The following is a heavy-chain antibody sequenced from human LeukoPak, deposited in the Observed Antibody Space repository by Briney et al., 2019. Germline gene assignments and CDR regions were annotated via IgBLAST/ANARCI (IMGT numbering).Heavy chain of an antibody. CDR1: GFTFSSYG. CDR2: IRYDGSNK. D-gene: IGHD3-10*01. V-gene: IGHV3-30*02. CDR3: AKEGPRVTMVRGVIAY. Sequence: GGSLRLSCAASGFTFSSYGTHWVRQAPGEGLEWVAFIRYDGSNKYYADSVKGRFTISRDNSKNTLYLQMNSLRAEDTAVYYCAKEGPRVTMVRGVIAYWGQGTLVTVSS. J-gene: IGHJ4*02.